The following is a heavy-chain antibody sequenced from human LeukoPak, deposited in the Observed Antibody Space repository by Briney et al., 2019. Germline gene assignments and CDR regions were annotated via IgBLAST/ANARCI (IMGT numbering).Heavy chain of an antibody. CDR2: INHSGST. D-gene: IGHD4-17*01. Sequence: ETLSLTCAVYGGSFSGYYWSWIRQPPGKGLEWIGEINHSGSTNYNPSLKSRVTISVDTSKNQFSLQLSSVTAADTAFYFCARSRGGFGDYGSWFDPWGQGTLVTVSS. J-gene: IGHJ5*02. CDR1: GGSFSGYY. CDR3: ARSRGGFGDYGSWFDP. V-gene: IGHV4-34*01.